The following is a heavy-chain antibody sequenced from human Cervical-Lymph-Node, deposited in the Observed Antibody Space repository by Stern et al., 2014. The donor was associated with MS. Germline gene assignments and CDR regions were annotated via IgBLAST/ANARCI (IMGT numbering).Heavy chain of an antibody. Sequence: MQLVESGAEVKKPGASVKVSCKASGYTFTGYYMHWVRQAPGQGLEWMGRINPNSGGTKYAQKFQGKDTMTRDTSISPDYMEMSRLRSDDTAVYYCARAGHGVYYYGMDVWGQGTTVTVSS. CDR2: INPNSGGT. J-gene: IGHJ6*02. V-gene: IGHV1-2*02. CDR3: ARAGHGVYYYGMDV. D-gene: IGHD3-10*01. CDR1: GYTFTGYY.